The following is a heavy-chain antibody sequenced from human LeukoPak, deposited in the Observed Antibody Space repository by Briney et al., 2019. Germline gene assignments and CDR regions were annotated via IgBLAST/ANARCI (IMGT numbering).Heavy chain of an antibody. Sequence: GRSLRLSCAASGFTFDDYAMHWVRQAPGKGLEWVSGISWNSGSIGYADSVKGRFTISRDNAKNSLYLQMNSLRAEDTALYYCAKGRVVGRGYSYGEVDYWGQGTLVTVSS. V-gene: IGHV3-9*01. CDR2: ISWNSGSI. CDR1: GFTFDDYA. J-gene: IGHJ4*02. CDR3: AKGRVVGRGYSYGEVDY. D-gene: IGHD5-18*01.